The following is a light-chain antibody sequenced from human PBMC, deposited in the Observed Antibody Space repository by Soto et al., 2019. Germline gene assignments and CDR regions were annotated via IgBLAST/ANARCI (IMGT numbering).Light chain of an antibody. CDR3: QQYNRWPPIT. J-gene: IGKJ5*01. CDR2: DAS. CDR1: QTISSD. V-gene: IGKV3-15*01. Sequence: EIVMTQSPATLSASPGEGATLSCRASQTISSDLAWYQQKPGQAPRLLVYDASIRATGISARFSGSGSGTEFTLTISSLQSEDSATYYCQQYNRWPPITFGQGTRLEIK.